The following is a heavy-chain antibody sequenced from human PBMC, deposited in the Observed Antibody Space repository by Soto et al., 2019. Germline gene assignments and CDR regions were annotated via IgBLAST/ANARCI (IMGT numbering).Heavy chain of an antibody. D-gene: IGHD2-15*01. CDR1: GYTFTGYY. Sequence: QVQLVQSGAEVKKPGASVKVSCKASGYTFTGYYMHWVRQAPGQGLEWMGWINPNSGGTNYAQKFQGWVTMTRDTSINTDYMEMSRLRSDDTAGYYCARGRAVVTEFDYWGQGTLVTVSS. CDR2: INPNSGGT. J-gene: IGHJ4*02. CDR3: ARGRAVVTEFDY. V-gene: IGHV1-2*04.